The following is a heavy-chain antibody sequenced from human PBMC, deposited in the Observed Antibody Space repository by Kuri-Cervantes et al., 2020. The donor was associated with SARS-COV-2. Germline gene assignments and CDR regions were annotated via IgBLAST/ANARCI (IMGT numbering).Heavy chain of an antibody. CDR3: AKDGVGAHDF. Sequence: GGSLRLSCAASGFTVSSNYMSWVRQAPGKGLEWVAFISYDGKNKNCIASGKGRFTISRDNSQNTLSLQLKSLRSEDAAMHYCAKDGVGAHDFWGQGTLVTVSS. CDR2: ISYDGKNK. D-gene: IGHD4/OR15-4a*01. J-gene: IGHJ4*02. CDR1: GFTVSSNY. V-gene: IGHV3-30*18.